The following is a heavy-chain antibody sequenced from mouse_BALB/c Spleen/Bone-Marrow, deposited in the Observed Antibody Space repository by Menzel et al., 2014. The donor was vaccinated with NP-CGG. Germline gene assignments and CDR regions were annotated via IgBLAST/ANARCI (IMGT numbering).Heavy chain of an antibody. CDR2: ISSGSTAI. V-gene: IGHV5-17*02. CDR3: ARGGNWDDFDV. J-gene: IGHJ1*01. Sequence: DVKLVESGGGLVQPGGSRKLSCAASGFTFSSFGMHWVRQAPEKGLEWVAYISSGSTAICYADTVKGRFTISRDNPKNTLFLQMTRLRSEDTAMYYCARGGNWDDFDVWGAGTTVTVSS. D-gene: IGHD4-1*01. CDR1: GFTFSSFG.